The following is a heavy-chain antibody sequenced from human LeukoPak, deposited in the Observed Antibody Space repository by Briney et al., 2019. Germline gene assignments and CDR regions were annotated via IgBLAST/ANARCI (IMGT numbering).Heavy chain of an antibody. CDR2: IYYSGST. CDR3: ARDGWELLSRRYGMDV. V-gene: IGHV4-59*01. CDR1: GGSISSYY. D-gene: IGHD1-26*01. Sequence: SETLSLTCPVSGGSISSYYWSWIRQPPGKGLEWIGYIYYSGSTNYNPSLKSRVTISVDTSKTQFSLKLSSVTAADTAVYYCARDGWELLSRRYGMDVWGQGTTVTVSS. J-gene: IGHJ6*02.